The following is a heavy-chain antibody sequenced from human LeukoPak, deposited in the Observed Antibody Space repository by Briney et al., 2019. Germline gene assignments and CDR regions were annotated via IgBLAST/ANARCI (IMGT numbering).Heavy chain of an antibody. D-gene: IGHD6-19*01. CDR1: GGSFSGYY. V-gene: IGHV4-34*01. J-gene: IGHJ5*02. CDR2: INHSGST. CDR3: ARRRSSGTGWFDP. Sequence: SETLSLTCAVYGGSFSGYYWSWIRQPPGKGLEWIGEINHSGSTNYNPSLKSRVTISVDTSKNQFSLKLSSVTAADTAVYYCARRRSSGTGWFDPWGQGTLVTVSS.